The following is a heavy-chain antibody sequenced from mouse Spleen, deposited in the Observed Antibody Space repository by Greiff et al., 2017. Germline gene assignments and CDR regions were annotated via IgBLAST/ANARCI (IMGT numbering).Heavy chain of an antibody. J-gene: IGHJ3*01. CDR3: ARERGNYVAWFAY. V-gene: IGHV1-7*01. D-gene: IGHD2-1*01. CDR2: INPSTGYT. Sequence: QVQLQQSGAELAKPGASVKMSCKASGYTFTSYWMHWVKQRPGQGLEWIGYINPSTGYTKYNEKFKGKATLTVDTSSSTAYMELHSLTSEDSAVYFCARERGNYVAWFAYWGQGTLVTVSA. CDR1: GYTFTSYW.